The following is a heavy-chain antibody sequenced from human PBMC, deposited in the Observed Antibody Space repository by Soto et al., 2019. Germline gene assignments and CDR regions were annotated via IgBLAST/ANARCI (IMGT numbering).Heavy chain of an antibody. CDR1: EFTLSTYG. CDR2: ISGSGIIT. V-gene: IGHV3-23*01. CDR3: AKDSSKEIVNYGMAV. D-gene: IGHD2-15*01. J-gene: IGHJ6*02. Sequence: PGGSLRLSCTASEFTLSTYGMTWVRQAPGKGLEWVSGISGSGIITNYAESVKGRFTISRDNSKNTVYLQMNSLRAEDTAVYYCAKDSSKEIVNYGMAVWAQGTTVTVSS.